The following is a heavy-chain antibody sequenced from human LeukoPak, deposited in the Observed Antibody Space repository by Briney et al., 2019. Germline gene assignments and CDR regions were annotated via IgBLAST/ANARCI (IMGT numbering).Heavy chain of an antibody. CDR3: ARARWELLSAFDI. J-gene: IGHJ3*02. Sequence: SETLSLTCTVSGGSISSGDYYWSWIRQPPGKGLEWIGYIYYSGSTYYNPSLKSRVTISVDTSKNQFSLKLSSVTAADTAVYYCARARWELLSAFDIWGQGTMVTLSS. CDR2: IYYSGST. D-gene: IGHD1-26*01. V-gene: IGHV4-30-4*08. CDR1: GGSISSGDYY.